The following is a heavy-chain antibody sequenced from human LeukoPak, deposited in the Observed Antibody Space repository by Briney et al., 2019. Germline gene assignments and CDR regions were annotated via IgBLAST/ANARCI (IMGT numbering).Heavy chain of an antibody. V-gene: IGHV1-69*06. J-gene: IGHJ6*03. CDR3: ASAEASGDYYYYMDV. Sequence: SVKVSCKASGGTFSSYAISWVRQAPGQGLEWMGGIIPIFGTANYAQKFQGRVTITADKSTSTAYMELSSLRSEDTAVYYCASAEASGDYYYYMDVWGKGTTVTVSS. CDR2: IIPIFGTA. CDR1: GGTFSSYA. D-gene: IGHD4-17*01.